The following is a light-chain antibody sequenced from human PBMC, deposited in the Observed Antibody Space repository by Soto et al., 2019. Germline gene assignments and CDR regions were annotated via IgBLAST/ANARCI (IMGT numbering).Light chain of an antibody. CDR1: QSVSSGS. CDR2: DAS. V-gene: IGKV3-20*01. CDR3: QQYGSSLLT. J-gene: IGKJ4*01. Sequence: EIVLTQSPGTLSLSPGERATLSCRASQSVSSGSLAWYQQKPGQAPGLLIYDASSRATGIPDRFSGSGSGTDFTLTISRLEPEDFAVYYCQQYGSSLLTFGGGTKVDIK.